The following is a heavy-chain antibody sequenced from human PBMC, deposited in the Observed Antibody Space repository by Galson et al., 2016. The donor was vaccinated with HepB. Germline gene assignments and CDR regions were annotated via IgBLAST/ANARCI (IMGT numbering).Heavy chain of an antibody. J-gene: IGHJ4*02. CDR2: INQDGNER. D-gene: IGHD3-3*01. Sequence: SLRLSCAASRFNFGRYWLSWVRQAPGKGLEWVANINQDGNERYYVDSVKGRFTISRDNARSLLYLQMNSLRVEDTAVYFCARDREWYRFWGQGTLVTVSS. V-gene: IGHV3-7*01. CDR1: RFNFGRYW. CDR3: ARDREWYRF.